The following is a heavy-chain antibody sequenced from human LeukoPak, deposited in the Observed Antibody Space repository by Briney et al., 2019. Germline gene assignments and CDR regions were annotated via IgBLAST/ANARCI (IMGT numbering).Heavy chain of an antibody. CDR3: ARDHFGVGYCDI. CDR2: IKQDGSEK. D-gene: IGHD3-10*01. CDR1: GFTFSSYS. J-gene: IGHJ3*02. Sequence: GGSLRLSCAASGFTFSSYSLNWVRQAPGKGLEWVANIKQDGSEKYYVDSVKGRFTISRDNAKNSLYLQMNSLRAEDTAVYYCARDHFGVGYCDIWGQGTMVTVSS. V-gene: IGHV3-7*01.